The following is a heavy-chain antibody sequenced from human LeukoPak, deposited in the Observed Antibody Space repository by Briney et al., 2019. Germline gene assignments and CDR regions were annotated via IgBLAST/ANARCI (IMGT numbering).Heavy chain of an antibody. V-gene: IGHV4-61*02. CDR2: IYTSGST. CDR1: GGSISSGSYY. J-gene: IGHJ3*02. Sequence: PSETLSLTCTVSGGSISSGSYYWSWIRQPAGKGLEWIGRIYTSGSTYYNPSLKSRVTISVDTSKNQFSLKLSSVTAADTAVYYCARNRWLQYAFDIWGQGTMVTVSS. CDR3: ARNRWLQYAFDI. D-gene: IGHD5-24*01.